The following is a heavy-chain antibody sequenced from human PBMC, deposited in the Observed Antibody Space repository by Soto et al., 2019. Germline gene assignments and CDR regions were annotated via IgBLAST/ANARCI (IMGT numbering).Heavy chain of an antibody. D-gene: IGHD3-10*01. Sequence: QVQLVQSGAEVKKPGASVKVSCKASGYTFTNYGIIWVRQAPGQGLEWMGWISTYNGNTIYAQKLQGRVSMTTDTSTNTAHLEPRNLTAEDTAIFYCGRRDDAWFGGIYYYWGQGTLVTLSS. CDR2: ISTYNGNT. CDR3: GRRDDAWFGGIYYY. CDR1: GYTFTNYG. V-gene: IGHV1-18*01. J-gene: IGHJ4*02.